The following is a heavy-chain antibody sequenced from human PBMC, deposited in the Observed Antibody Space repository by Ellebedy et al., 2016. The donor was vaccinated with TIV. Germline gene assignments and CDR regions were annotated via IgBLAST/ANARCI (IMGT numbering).Heavy chain of an antibody. CDR2: INAGNGDT. V-gene: IGHV1-3*01. CDR1: GYTFTSYA. CDR3: AKQEPAYSESMDV. J-gene: IGHJ6*02. Sequence: ASVKVSCKASGYTFTSYAMHWVRQAPGQRLEWMGWINAGNGDTTYSQRFQGRVTMTRDTSTSTVYMELSSLRSEDTAVYYCAKQEPAYSESMDVWGQGTTVTVSS. D-gene: IGHD1-14*01.